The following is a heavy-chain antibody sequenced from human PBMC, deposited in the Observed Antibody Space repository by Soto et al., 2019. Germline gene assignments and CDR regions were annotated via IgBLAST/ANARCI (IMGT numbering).Heavy chain of an antibody. D-gene: IGHD5-12*01. CDR1: GFTFSSYA. V-gene: IGHV3-30-3*01. CDR3: ARAGDGYNFFDY. Sequence: VGSLRLSCAASGFTFSSYAMHWVRQAPGKGLEWVAVISYDGSNKYYADSVKGRFTISRDNSKNTLYLQMNSLRAEDTAVYYCARAGDGYNFFDYWGQGTLVTVS. CDR2: ISYDGSNK. J-gene: IGHJ4*02.